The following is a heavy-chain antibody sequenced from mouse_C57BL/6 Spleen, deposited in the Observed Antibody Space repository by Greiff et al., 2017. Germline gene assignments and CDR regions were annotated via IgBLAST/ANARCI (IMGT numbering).Heavy chain of an antibody. CDR2: ISSGSSTI. D-gene: IGHD1-1*01. J-gene: IGHJ2*01. CDR1: GFTFSDYG. CDR3: AMWDGSSYFSDY. Sequence: EVQGVESGGGLVKPGGSMKLSCAASGFTFSDYGMHWVRQAPEKGLEWVAYISSGSSTIYYADTVKGRFTISRDNAKNTLFLQLTSLRSEDTAMYYCAMWDGSSYFSDYWGQGTTLTVSS. V-gene: IGHV5-17*01.